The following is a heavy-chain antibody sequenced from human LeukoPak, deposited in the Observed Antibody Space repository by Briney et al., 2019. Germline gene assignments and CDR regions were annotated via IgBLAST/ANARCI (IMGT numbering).Heavy chain of an antibody. J-gene: IGHJ6*03. CDR3: AIVLRYFDWGWDYYYMDV. CDR1: GYTFTSYY. V-gene: IGHV1-46*01. Sequence: ASVKVSCKASGYTFTSYYMHWVRQAPGQGLEWMGIINPSGGSTTYAQKFQGRVTMTRDTSTSTVYMELSSLRSEDTAVYYCAIVLRYFDWGWDYYYMDVWGKGTTVTISS. CDR2: INPSGGST. D-gene: IGHD3-9*01.